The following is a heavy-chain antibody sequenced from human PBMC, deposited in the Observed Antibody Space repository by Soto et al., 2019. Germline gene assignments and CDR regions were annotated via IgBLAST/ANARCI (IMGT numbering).Heavy chain of an antibody. CDR1: GYSISSGYY. V-gene: IGHV4-38-2*01. CDR2: IYHSGST. CDR3: ARGIRICSSTSCYTSGMDV. D-gene: IGHD2-2*02. Sequence: SETLSLTCAVSGYSISSGYYWGWIRQPPGKGLEWIGSIYHSGSTYYNPSLKSRVTISVDTSKNQFSLKLSSVTAADTAVYYCARGIRICSSTSCYTSGMDVWGQGTTVTVS. J-gene: IGHJ6*02.